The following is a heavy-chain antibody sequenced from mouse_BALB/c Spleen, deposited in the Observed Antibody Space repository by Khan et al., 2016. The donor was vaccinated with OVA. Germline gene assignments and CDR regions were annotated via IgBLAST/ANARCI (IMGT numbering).Heavy chain of an antibody. J-gene: IGHJ2*01. Sequence: VQLKQSGPELVRPGASVKISCKASGYSFTGYFMNWVMQSHGKSLEWIGRINPHIGETFYNPRFKDKATLTVYESSSTAHMELRTLTSEDSAVYYCTRIYRSDFDYWGQGTTLTVSS. CDR2: INPHIGET. V-gene: IGHV1-20*01. CDR3: TRIYRSDFDY. CDR1: GYSFTGYF. D-gene: IGHD1-1*01.